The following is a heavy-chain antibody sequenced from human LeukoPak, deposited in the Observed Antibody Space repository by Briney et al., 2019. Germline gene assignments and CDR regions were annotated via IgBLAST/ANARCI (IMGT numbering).Heavy chain of an antibody. CDR1: GGSISNYY. CDR3: ARHDSSGYNFLDY. Sequence: SETLSLTCTVSGGSISNYYWSCIRRPPGKALEYIGYIFSSGSSHYNPSLKSRVTMSVDMSKNQLSLKLSSVTAADTAVYYCARHDSSGYNFLDYWGQGTLVTVSS. D-gene: IGHD5-24*01. J-gene: IGHJ4*02. V-gene: IGHV4-59*08. CDR2: IFSSGSS.